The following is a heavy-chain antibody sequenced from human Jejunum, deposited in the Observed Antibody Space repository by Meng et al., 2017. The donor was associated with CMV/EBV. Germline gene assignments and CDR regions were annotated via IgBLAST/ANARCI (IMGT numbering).Heavy chain of an antibody. V-gene: IGHV1-2*06. Sequence: KVSCKASGYTFTGYYMHWVRQATGQGLEWMGRINPDTGGTNYAQKFQGRVTMTRDTSISTAYMELSRLTSDDTAVYFCMTVTGNYPYWGQGALVTVSS. J-gene: IGHJ4*02. D-gene: IGHD1-7*01. CDR1: GYTFTGYY. CDR2: INPDTGGT. CDR3: MTVTGNYPY.